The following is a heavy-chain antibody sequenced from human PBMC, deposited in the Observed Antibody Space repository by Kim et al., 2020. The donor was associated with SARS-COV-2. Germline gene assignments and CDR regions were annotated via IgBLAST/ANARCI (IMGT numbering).Heavy chain of an antibody. J-gene: IGHJ5*02. D-gene: IGHD6-13*01. CDR1: GGSISSSNW. CDR3: ARVPSIAAAGTVWFDP. V-gene: IGHV4-4*02. CDR2: IYHSGST. Sequence: SETLSLTCAVSGGSISSSNWWSWVRQPPGKGLEWIGEIYHSGSTNYNPSLKSRVTISVDKSKNQFSLKLSSVTAADTAVYYCARVPSIAAAGTVWFDPWGQGTLVTVSS.